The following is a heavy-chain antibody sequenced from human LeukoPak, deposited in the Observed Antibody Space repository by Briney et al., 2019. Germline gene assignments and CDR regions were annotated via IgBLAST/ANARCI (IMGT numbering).Heavy chain of an antibody. D-gene: IGHD3-3*01. CDR1: GGSFSGYY. CDR2: ISYNGTT. Sequence: SETLSLTCAVYGGSFSGYYWSWIRQPPGKGLEWIGIISYNGTTYYNPSLKRRVTISVDTSKNQFSLRLNSVTAADTAVYHCARDRRMTLFGVAMRWFDPWGQGALVTVSS. V-gene: IGHV4-34*01. J-gene: IGHJ5*02. CDR3: ARDRRMTLFGVAMRWFDP.